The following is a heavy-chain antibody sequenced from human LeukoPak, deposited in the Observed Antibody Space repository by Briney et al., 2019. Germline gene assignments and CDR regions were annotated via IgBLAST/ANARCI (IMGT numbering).Heavy chain of an antibody. CDR3: ARASGGTGQDAFDI. V-gene: IGHV4-39*07. J-gene: IGHJ3*02. Sequence: SETLSLTCTVSGGSISSSSYYWGWIRQPPGKGLEWIGSIYYSGSTYYNPSLKSRVTISVDTSKNQFSLKLSSVTAADTAVYYCARASGGTGQDAFDIWGQGTMVTVSS. CDR2: IYYSGST. CDR1: GGSISSSSYY. D-gene: IGHD3/OR15-3a*01.